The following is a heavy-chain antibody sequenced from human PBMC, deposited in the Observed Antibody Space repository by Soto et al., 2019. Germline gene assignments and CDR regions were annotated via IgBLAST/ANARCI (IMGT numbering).Heavy chain of an antibody. CDR2: IYSGGST. CDR3: ASLYWYGPGGY. D-gene: IGHD3-10*01. J-gene: IGHJ4*02. Sequence: GPSLRLSCAASGFTVSSNEMSLVRQAPGKGLEWVSVIYSGGSTYYADSVKGRFTIYRDNSKNTLYLQMNSRRAEDTAVYYCASLYWYGPGGYWGQGT. V-gene: IGHV3-53*01. CDR1: GFTVSSNE.